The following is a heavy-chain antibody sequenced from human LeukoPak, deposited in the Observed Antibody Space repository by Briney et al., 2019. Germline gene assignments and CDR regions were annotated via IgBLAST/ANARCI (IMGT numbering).Heavy chain of an antibody. CDR3: ARDQDIVVVVAALRQREMGGFDP. D-gene: IGHD2-15*01. CDR2: MNPNSGNT. CDR1: GYTSTSYD. J-gene: IGHJ5*02. Sequence: ASVKVSCKASGYTSTSYDINWVRQATGQGLEWMGWMNPNSGNTGYAQKFQGRVTMTRNTSISTAYMELSSLRSEDTAVYYCARDQDIVVVVAALRQREMGGFDPWGQGTLVTVSS. V-gene: IGHV1-8*01.